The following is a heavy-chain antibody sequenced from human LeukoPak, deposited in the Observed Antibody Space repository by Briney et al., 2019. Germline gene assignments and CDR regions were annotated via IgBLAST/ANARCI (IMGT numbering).Heavy chain of an antibody. Sequence: GGSLRLSCAASGFTFSSYAMSWVRQVPGKGLEWVSAISGSGGSTYYADSVKGRFTISRDNSKDTLYLQMNSLRAEDTAVYYCAKDRIVVVPAPNWFDPWGQGTLVTVSS. V-gene: IGHV3-23*01. J-gene: IGHJ5*02. CDR2: ISGSGGST. CDR3: AKDRIVVVPAPNWFDP. CDR1: GFTFSSYA. D-gene: IGHD2-2*01.